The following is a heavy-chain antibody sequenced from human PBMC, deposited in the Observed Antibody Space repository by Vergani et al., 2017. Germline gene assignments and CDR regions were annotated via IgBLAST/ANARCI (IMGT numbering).Heavy chain of an antibody. V-gene: IGHV4-61*02. D-gene: IGHD2-2*01. CDR3: AREAVVVVPAAMYYFDY. J-gene: IGHJ4*02. CDR2: IYTSGST. CDR1: GGTFSSGSHY. Sequence: QVQLVQSGAEVKKPGSSVKVSCKASGGTFSSGSHYWSWIRQPAGKGLEWIGRIYTSGSTNYNPSLKSRVTISVDTSKNQFSLKLSSVTAADTAVYYCAREAVVVVPAAMYYFDYWGQGTLVTVSS.